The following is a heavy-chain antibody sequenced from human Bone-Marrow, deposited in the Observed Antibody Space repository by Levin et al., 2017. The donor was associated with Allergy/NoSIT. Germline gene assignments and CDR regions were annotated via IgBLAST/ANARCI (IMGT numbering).Heavy chain of an antibody. J-gene: IGHJ4*02. CDR3: ATTQEGAPGYSDVFDR. CDR2: IHPNSGGT. V-gene: IGHV1-2*02. Sequence: ASVKVSCKTSRYTFTGYSMHWVRQAPGQGLEWMGWIHPNSGGTNYAQKFQGRVTMTRDMSSSTVYMELSSLTSDDTGVYYCATTQEGAPGYSDVFDRWGQGTLVTVSS. CDR1: RYTFTGYS. D-gene: IGHD5-18*01.